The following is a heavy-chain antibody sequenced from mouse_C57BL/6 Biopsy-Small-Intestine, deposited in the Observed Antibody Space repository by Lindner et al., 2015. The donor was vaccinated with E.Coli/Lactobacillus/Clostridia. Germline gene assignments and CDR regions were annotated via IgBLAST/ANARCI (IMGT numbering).Heavy chain of an antibody. D-gene: IGHD1-1*01. CDR2: ILPGSDT. J-gene: IGHJ2*01. CDR3: ARPYYYGSSYFDY. Sequence: VQLQESGPELVKPGASVKISCKASGYAFSNSWMNWVKQRPGHGLEWIGEILPGSDTNYNEKFKGKATFTADTSSNTAYMQLSSLTTEDSAIYYCARPYYYGSSYFDYWGQGTTLTVSS. CDR1: GYAFSNSW. V-gene: IGHV1-9*01.